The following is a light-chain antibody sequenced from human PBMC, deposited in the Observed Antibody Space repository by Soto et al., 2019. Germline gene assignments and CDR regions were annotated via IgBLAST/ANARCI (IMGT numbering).Light chain of an antibody. V-gene: IGKV3-20*01. Sequence: EILLTQSQGTLSWSPGERATLSCRASQSVSSTFLAWYQQKPGQAPRLLIYGVYKRATGIPDRFSGSGSGTDFTLTIRRLEPEDFAVYFCGQFVSAPPRTFGQGTKVDIK. CDR1: QSVSSTF. J-gene: IGKJ1*01. CDR3: GQFVSAPPRT. CDR2: GVY.